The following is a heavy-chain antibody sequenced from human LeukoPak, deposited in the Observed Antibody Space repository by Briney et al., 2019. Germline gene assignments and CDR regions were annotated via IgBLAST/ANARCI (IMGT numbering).Heavy chain of an antibody. CDR1: GFSFDDHA. V-gene: IGHV3-20*04. J-gene: IGHJ6*04. Sequence: GGSLRLSCDASGFSFDDHAMNWVRQGPRKGLEWISVINWNGASTDYADSVKGRFTISRDNAKNSLYLQMTNLRAADTALYYCVRNKSGGIIDSMDVWGKGTPVTVSS. D-gene: IGHD3-10*01. CDR3: VRNKSGGIIDSMDV. CDR2: INWNGAST.